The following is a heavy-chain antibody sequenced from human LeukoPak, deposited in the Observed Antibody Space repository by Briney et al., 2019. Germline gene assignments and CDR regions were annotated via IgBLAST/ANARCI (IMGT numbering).Heavy chain of an antibody. Sequence: TASETLSLTCTVSGDSINSYYWNWIRQPPGKGLEWIGYIYYSGRTDYNPSLKSRVTISVDTSKHQFSMKLKSVTAADTAVYFCARGRWLPNAFDIWGKGTMVTVFS. CDR1: GDSINSYY. CDR3: ARGRWLPNAFDI. V-gene: IGHV4-59*01. CDR2: IYYSGRT. J-gene: IGHJ3*02. D-gene: IGHD5-24*01.